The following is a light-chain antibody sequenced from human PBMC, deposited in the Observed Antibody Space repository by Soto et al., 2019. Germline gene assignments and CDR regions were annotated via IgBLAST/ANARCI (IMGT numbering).Light chain of an antibody. J-gene: IGKJ4*01. CDR3: QQYDNLPLT. Sequence: DIQMTQSPSSLSASVGDIVTITCQASQDIKNYLNWYQQKSGKAPKLLICDASDLETGVPSRFSGSGSGTDFTFTINSLQPEDTATYYCQQYDNLPLTFGGGTKVDIK. CDR2: DAS. V-gene: IGKV1-33*01. CDR1: QDIKNY.